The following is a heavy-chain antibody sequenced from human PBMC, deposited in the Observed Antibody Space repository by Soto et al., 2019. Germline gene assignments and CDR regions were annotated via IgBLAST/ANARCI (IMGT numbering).Heavy chain of an antibody. Sequence: TETPSLTFAVYDGSFSGYYWSWIRQPPGKGLEWIGEINHSGSTNYNPSLKSRVTISVDTSKNQFSLKLSSVTAADTAVYYCARGGHCSGGSCFRPNWGQGTLVT. CDR3: ARGGHCSGGSCFRPN. CDR1: DGSFSGYY. CDR2: INHSGST. V-gene: IGHV4-34*01. D-gene: IGHD2-15*01. J-gene: IGHJ4*02.